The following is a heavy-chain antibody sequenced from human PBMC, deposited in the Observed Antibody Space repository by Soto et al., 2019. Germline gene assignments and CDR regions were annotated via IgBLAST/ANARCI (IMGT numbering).Heavy chain of an antibody. J-gene: IGHJ5*02. CDR1: GFTFSSYS. D-gene: IGHD3-3*01. V-gene: IGHV3-21*01. CDR2: IGGSGGYI. Sequence: GGSLRLSCAVSGFTFSSYSMNWVRQAPGKGLEWVSSIGGSGGYIYYADSVKGRFTISRDNTKNSLYLQMNSLGAEDTALYYCAGVGVVSPHLNWFDPWGQGTLVTVSS. CDR3: AGVGVVSPHLNWFDP.